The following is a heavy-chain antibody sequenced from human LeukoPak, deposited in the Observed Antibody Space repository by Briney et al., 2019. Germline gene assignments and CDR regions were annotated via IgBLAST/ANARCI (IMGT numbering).Heavy chain of an antibody. D-gene: IGHD5-24*01. CDR2: IYYSGST. CDR1: GGSISSSSYY. CDR3: ASPEMATITDAFDI. J-gene: IGHJ3*02. V-gene: IGHV4-39*01. Sequence: SETLSLTCTVSGGSISSSSYYWGWIRQPPGKGVEWIGSIYYSGSTYYNPSLKSRVTISVDTSKNQFSLKLSSVTAADTAVYYCASPEMATITDAFDIWGQGTMVTVSS.